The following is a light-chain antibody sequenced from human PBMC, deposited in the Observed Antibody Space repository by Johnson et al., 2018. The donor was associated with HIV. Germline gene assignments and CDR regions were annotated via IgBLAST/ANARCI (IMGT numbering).Light chain of an antibody. CDR2: DTD. Sequence: QSILTQPPSVSAAPGQKVTISCSGSSSNIGNNYVSWYQQFPGTAPKLLIYDTDKRPSGIPDRFSGSKSGTSATLGISGLQTGDEADYYCGTWDNSLSAGVFGTGTKVTVL. V-gene: IGLV1-51*01. CDR1: SSNIGNNY. J-gene: IGLJ1*01. CDR3: GTWDNSLSAGV.